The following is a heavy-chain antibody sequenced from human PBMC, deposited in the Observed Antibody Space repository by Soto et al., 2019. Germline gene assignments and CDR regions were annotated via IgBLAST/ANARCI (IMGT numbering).Heavy chain of an antibody. D-gene: IGHD4-17*01. CDR3: ETERDYGDSPYGMDV. CDR2: IIPIFGTA. J-gene: IGHJ6*02. Sequence: QVQLVQSGAEVKKPGSSVKVSCKASGGTFISYAISWVRQAPGQGIEWMGGIIPIFGTANYAQKFQGRVTITADESTSTAYMELSSLRSEDTAVYYCETERDYGDSPYGMDVWGQGTTVTVSS. CDR1: GGTFISYA. V-gene: IGHV1-69*01.